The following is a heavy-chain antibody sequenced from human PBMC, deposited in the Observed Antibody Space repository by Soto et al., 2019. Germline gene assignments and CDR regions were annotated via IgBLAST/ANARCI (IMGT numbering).Heavy chain of an antibody. V-gene: IGHV1-8*01. CDR2: MNPNSGNT. Sequence: QVQLVQSGAEVKKPGASVKVSCKASGYTFTSYDINWVRQATGQGLEWMGWMNPNSGNTGYAQKFQGRVTMTRNTSISTAYMELRSLRSEDTAVYYCARGLDVVVVAATYGMDVWGQGTTVTVSS. CDR1: GYTFTSYD. D-gene: IGHD2-15*01. CDR3: ARGLDVVVVAATYGMDV. J-gene: IGHJ6*02.